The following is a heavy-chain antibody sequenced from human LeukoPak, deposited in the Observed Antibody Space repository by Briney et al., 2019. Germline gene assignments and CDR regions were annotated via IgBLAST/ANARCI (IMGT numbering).Heavy chain of an antibody. CDR1: GFIFSSYD. J-gene: IGHJ3*01. Sequence: GGSLRLSCVGSGFIFSSYDMGWVRQAPGKGLEWVSSISRAGDRTYYEDSVKGRFTISRDNSRNAMYLQMNSLRAEDTAVYYCARVESFDFDVWGQGTMVTVSS. CDR3: ARVESFDFDV. V-gene: IGHV3-23*01. D-gene: IGHD3-9*01. CDR2: ISRAGDRT.